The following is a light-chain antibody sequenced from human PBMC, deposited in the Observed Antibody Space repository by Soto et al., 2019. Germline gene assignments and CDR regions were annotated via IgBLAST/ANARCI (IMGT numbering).Light chain of an antibody. V-gene: IGKV3-15*01. Sequence: EIVMTQSPATLSVSPGERATLSCRASQSVSSNLVWYQQKPGQAPRLLIYGASTRATGVPARFSGSGSGTEFTLTISSLQSEDFAIYYCLQHNNWWTFGQGTKVDI. CDR1: QSVSSN. J-gene: IGKJ1*01. CDR2: GAS. CDR3: LQHNNWWT.